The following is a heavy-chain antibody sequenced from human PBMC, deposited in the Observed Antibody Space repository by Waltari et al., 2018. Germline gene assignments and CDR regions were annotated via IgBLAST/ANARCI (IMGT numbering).Heavy chain of an antibody. CDR1: GFTFSSYA. CDR3: ALSPSSMLDY. V-gene: IGHV3-23*01. D-gene: IGHD2-8*01. J-gene: IGHJ4*02. CDR2: CRGSGGRA. Sequence: EVQLLESGGGLVQPGGSLRLSCAASGFTFSSYAVSWVRQAPGKGVGRVLTCRGSGGRAYYADSVKVRFTISRDNSKNTLYLKMNSLRAEDTAVYYCALSPSSMLDYWGQGTLVTVSS.